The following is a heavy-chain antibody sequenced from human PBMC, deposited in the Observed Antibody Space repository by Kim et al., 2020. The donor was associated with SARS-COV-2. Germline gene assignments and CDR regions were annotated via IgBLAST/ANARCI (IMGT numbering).Heavy chain of an antibody. CDR1: GYTFVAYW. Sequence: GESLKISCQASGYTFVAYWISWVRQKAGKGLEWLGRIDPSESYTVYSPSFQGHVTLSVDKSMTTAFLQWDSLKSSDTAIYYCARQRWEQNTGMGGPWGQGTVDTVA. V-gene: IGHV5-10-1*01. CDR3: ARQRWEQNTGMGGP. CDR2: IDPSESYT. J-gene: IGHJ5*02. D-gene: IGHD1-26*01.